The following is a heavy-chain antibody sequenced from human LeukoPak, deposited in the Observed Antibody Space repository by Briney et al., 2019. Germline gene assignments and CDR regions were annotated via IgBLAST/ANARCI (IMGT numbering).Heavy chain of an antibody. Sequence: ASVKVSCKASGYTFSNYGITWVRQAPGQGLEWMGWVNPNSGGTNYAPKFQGRVTMTRDTSISTVYMELSRLRSDDTAVYYCARDGQWLVPNYYMDVWGKGTTVTIS. J-gene: IGHJ6*03. V-gene: IGHV1-2*02. CDR2: VNPNSGGT. D-gene: IGHD6-19*01. CDR3: ARDGQWLVPNYYMDV. CDR1: GYTFSNYG.